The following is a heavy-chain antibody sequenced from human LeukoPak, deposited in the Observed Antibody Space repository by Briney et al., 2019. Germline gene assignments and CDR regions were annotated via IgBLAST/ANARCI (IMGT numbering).Heavy chain of an antibody. CDR2: ISSTSGSTI. V-gene: IGHV3-48*03. CDR3: ARRYCSSTSCLLDY. Sequence: GGSLRLSCAASGLTFSSYEMNWVRQAPGKGLEWVSYISSTSGSTIYYADSVKGRFTISRDNAKNSLYLQMNSLRAEDTAVYYCARRYCSSTSCLLDYWGQGTLVTVSS. CDR1: GLTFSSYE. D-gene: IGHD2-2*01. J-gene: IGHJ4*02.